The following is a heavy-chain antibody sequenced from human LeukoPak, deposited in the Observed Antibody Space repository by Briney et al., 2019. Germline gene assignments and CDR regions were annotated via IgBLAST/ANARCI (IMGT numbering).Heavy chain of an antibody. J-gene: IGHJ5*02. CDR3: ARARLAYYDFWSGYSDGWFDR. V-gene: IGHV4-34*01. D-gene: IGHD3-3*01. Sequence: PSETLSLTCAVYVGSFSGYYWSCIRHPPGKGLEWIGEINHSGSTNYNPSLTSRVTISVDTSKNQFSLKLSSVTAADTAVYYCARARLAYYDFWSGYSDGWFDRWGQGTLVTVSS. CDR1: VGSFSGYY. CDR2: INHSGST.